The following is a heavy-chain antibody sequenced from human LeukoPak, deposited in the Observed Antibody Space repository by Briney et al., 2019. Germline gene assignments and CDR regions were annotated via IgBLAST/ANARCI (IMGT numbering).Heavy chain of an antibody. Sequence: GGSLRLSCAASGFTFSNYAMSWVRQAPGKGLEWVASIHQHGNEKYFVDSVRGRFTISRDNAKNSLYLQMSSLRAEDTAVYYCATLNGPLFEYWGQGTLVTVSS. CDR1: GFTFSNYA. CDR2: IHQHGNEK. D-gene: IGHD2-8*01. V-gene: IGHV3-7*01. J-gene: IGHJ4*02. CDR3: ATLNGPLFEY.